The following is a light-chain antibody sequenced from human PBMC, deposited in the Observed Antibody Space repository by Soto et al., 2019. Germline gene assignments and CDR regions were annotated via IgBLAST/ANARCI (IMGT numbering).Light chain of an antibody. CDR1: QSVSSN. J-gene: IGKJ2*01. CDR3: QQYNNWPPAYT. Sequence: EIVMTQSPATLSVSPGERATLSCRASQSVSSNLAWYQQKPGQAPRLLIYGASTRATGIPARFSGSGSGTEFTRTISILQSEDFAVYYCQQYNNWPPAYTFGQGTKLEIK. CDR2: GAS. V-gene: IGKV3-15*01.